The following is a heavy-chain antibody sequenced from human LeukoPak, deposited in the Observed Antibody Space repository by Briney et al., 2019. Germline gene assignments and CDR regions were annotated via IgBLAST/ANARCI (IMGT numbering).Heavy chain of an antibody. CDR1: GGSISSSNW. CDR3: ARAPGSYYSYYYYYMDV. V-gene: IGHV4-4*02. D-gene: IGHD1-26*01. CDR2: MYHTGSF. Sequence: SGTLSLTCAVSGGSISSSNWWSWVRQPPGKGLEWIGEMYHTGSFNYNPSLKSRVTISVDKSKNQFSLNLNSVTAADTAVYYCARAPGSYYSYYYYYMDVWGKGTTVTISS. J-gene: IGHJ6*03.